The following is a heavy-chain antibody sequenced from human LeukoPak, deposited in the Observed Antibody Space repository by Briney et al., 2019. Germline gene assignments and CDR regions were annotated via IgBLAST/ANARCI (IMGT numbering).Heavy chain of an antibody. J-gene: IGHJ4*02. D-gene: IGHD1-26*01. Sequence: ASVKVSCKTSGYTFSDYFIHWVRQARGQGREYMGRINANSGGTEYQQKFQGRVTMTRDMSISTAYVEINWLISDDTAIYYCARDVSSTPNWEFDYWGQGTTVTVSS. CDR2: INANSGGT. CDR1: GYTFSDYF. CDR3: ARDVSSTPNWEFDY. V-gene: IGHV1-2*06.